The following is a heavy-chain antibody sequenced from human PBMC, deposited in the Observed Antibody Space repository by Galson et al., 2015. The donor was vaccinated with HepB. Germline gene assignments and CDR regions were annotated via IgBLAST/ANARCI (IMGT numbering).Heavy chain of an antibody. Sequence: SLRLSCAASGFTFSSYSMNWVRQAPGKGLEWVSSISSSSSYIYYADSVKGRFTISRDNAKNSLYLQMNSLRAEDTAVYYCANSKRELPPGAFDIWGQGTMVTVSS. J-gene: IGHJ3*02. CDR1: GFTFSSYS. D-gene: IGHD1-26*01. CDR3: ANSKRELPPGAFDI. V-gene: IGHV3-21*01. CDR2: ISSSSSYI.